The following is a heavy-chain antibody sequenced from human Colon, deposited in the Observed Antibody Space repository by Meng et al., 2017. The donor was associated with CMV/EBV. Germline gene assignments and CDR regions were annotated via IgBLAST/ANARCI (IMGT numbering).Heavy chain of an antibody. D-gene: IGHD5-24*01. CDR3: TRGTGYNYGTGYLDY. Sequence: HVQMVQSEAEVKKLGASVKVSCKASGYTFSTYYMHWVRLAPGQGLEWMGWIDPNTGDTKFAVKFQGWVTLTTNTSISTAYMELSRLKSDDTAVYYCTRGTGYNYGTGYLDYWGQGTLVTVSS. J-gene: IGHJ4*02. CDR2: IDPNTGDT. CDR1: GYTFSTYY. V-gene: IGHV1-2*04.